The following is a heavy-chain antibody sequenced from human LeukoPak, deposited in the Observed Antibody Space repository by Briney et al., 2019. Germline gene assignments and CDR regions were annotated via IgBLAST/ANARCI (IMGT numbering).Heavy chain of an antibody. CDR2: IIPIFGTA. J-gene: IGHJ4*02. Sequence: GASVKVSCKASGGTFSSYAISWVRQAPGQGLEWMGRIIPIFGTANYAQKFRGRVTITTDESTSTAYMELSSLRSEDTAVYYCARATGFGYFRFDYWGQGTLVTVSS. CDR3: ARATGFGYFRFDY. D-gene: IGHD3-22*01. CDR1: GGTFSSYA. V-gene: IGHV1-69*05.